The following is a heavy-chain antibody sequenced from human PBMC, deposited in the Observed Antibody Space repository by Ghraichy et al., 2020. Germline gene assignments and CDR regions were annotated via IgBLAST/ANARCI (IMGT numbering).Heavy chain of an antibody. J-gene: IGHJ4*02. CDR2: IHSGGTT. D-gene: IGHD3-3*01. Sequence: GGSLRLSCAASGFTVSNSYMSWVRQAPGKGLEWVSIIHSGGTTEHADSVKGRFTISRDNSKNTLYLQMNSLRAEYKAVYYCARGRNTIFGVALDYWGQGTLVTVSS. CDR1: GFTVSNSY. V-gene: IGHV3-53*01. CDR3: ARGRNTIFGVALDY.